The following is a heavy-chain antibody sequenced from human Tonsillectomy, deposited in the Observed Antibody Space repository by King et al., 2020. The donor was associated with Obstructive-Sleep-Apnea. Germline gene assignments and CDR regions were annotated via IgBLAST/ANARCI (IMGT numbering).Heavy chain of an antibody. CDR1: GFTFSNAW. J-gene: IGHJ4*02. CDR3: STEDD. V-gene: IGHV3-15*01. CDR2: IKRKTNGGTT. Sequence: DVQLVESGGGLVKPGGSLRLSCAASGFTFSNAWMSWVRQDPGKGVEWVGLIKRKTNGGTTDYVAPVKGRFTISRDDSKNTLYLQMNSLKIEDTAIYYCSTEDDWGQGTLVTVSS.